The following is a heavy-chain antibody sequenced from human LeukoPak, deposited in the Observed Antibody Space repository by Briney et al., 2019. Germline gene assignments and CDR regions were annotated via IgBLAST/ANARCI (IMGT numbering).Heavy chain of an antibody. J-gene: IGHJ6*02. Sequence: PGGSLRLSCAASGFTFGSYAMSWVRQAPGKGLEWVSVISGSGGSTYYADSVKGRFTISRDNSKNTLYLQMNSLRVEDTAGYYCAKSPVPYCSGGSCYGMDVWGQGTTVTVSS. V-gene: IGHV3-23*01. D-gene: IGHD2-15*01. CDR3: AKSPVPYCSGGSCYGMDV. CDR2: ISGSGGST. CDR1: GFTFGSYA.